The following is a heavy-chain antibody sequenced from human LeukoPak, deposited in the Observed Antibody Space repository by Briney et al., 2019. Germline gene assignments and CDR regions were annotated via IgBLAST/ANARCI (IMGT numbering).Heavy chain of an antibody. V-gene: IGHV4-59*01. CDR3: ARDRGSYYTHFDY. CDR2: IYYSGST. J-gene: IGHJ4*02. CDR1: GGSISSYY. D-gene: IGHD1-26*01. Sequence: SETLSLTCTVSGGSISSYYWSWIRQPPGKGLEWIGYIYYSGSTNYNPSLKSRVTISVDTSKNQFSLKLSSVTAADTAVYYRARDRGSYYTHFDYWGQGTLVTVSS.